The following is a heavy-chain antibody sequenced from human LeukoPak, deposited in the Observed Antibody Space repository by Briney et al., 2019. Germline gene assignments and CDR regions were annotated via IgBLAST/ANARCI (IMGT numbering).Heavy chain of an antibody. V-gene: IGHV4-61*02. CDR1: GGSISSGSYY. Sequence: SETLSLTCTVSGGSISSGSYYWSWIRQPAGKGLEWIGRIYTSGSTNYNPSLKSRVTISVDTSKNQFPLKLSSVTAADTAVYYCARALPYYYDSSGDAFDIWGQGTMVTVSS. J-gene: IGHJ3*02. CDR3: ARALPYYYDSSGDAFDI. CDR2: IYTSGST. D-gene: IGHD3-22*01.